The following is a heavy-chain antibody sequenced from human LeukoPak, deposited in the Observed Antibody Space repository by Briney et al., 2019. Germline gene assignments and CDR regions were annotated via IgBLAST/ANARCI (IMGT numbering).Heavy chain of an antibody. V-gene: IGHV3-9*01. CDR1: GFTFDDYA. CDR3: AKAHIFYYDSSGYPFDY. J-gene: IGHJ4*02. D-gene: IGHD3-22*01. CDR2: ISWNSGSI. Sequence: PTGGSLRLSCAASGFTFDDYAMHWVRQAPGKGLEWVSGISWNSGSIGYADSVKGRFTIFRDNSKNTLYLQMNSLRAEDTALYYCAKAHIFYYDSSGYPFDYWGQGTLVTVSS.